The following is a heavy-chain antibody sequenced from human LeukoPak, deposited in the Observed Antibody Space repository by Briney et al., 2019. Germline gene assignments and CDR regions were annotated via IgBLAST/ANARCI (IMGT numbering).Heavy chain of an antibody. D-gene: IGHD3-16*01. V-gene: IGHV3-64*01. CDR2: ISSNGGST. CDR1: GFTFSSYA. Sequence: GGSLRLSCAASGFTFSSYAMHWVRQAPGKGLEYVSAISSNGGSTYYANSVKGRFTISRDNSKNTLYLQTGSLRAEDMAVYYCARVGFAGYFDYWGQGTLVTVSS. J-gene: IGHJ4*02. CDR3: ARVGFAGYFDY.